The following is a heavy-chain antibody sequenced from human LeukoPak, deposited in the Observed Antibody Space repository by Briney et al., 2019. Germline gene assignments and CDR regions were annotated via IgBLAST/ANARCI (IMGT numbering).Heavy chain of an antibody. D-gene: IGHD2-21*01. Sequence: SVKVSCKASGGTXSSYAISWMRQAPGQGLELMGGIIPIFGTANYAQKFQGRVTITADESTSTAYMELSSLRSEDTAVYYCARWRIRTGETYYYYYGMDVWGQGTTITVSS. CDR1: GGTXSSYA. J-gene: IGHJ6*02. V-gene: IGHV1-69*01. CDR2: IIPIFGTA. CDR3: ARWRIRTGETYYYYYGMDV.